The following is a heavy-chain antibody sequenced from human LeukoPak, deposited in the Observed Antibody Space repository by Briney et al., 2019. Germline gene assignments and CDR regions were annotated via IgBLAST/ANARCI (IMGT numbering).Heavy chain of an antibody. CDR2: IYYSGST. D-gene: IGHD2-2*01. V-gene: IGHV4-31*03. CDR3: ARVRCSSTSGYFSFYYMDV. J-gene: IGHJ6*03. Sequence: SETLSLTCTVSGGSISSGGYYWSWIRQHPGKGLEWIGYIYYSGSTYYNPSLKSRVTISVDTSKNQFSLKLSSVTAADTAVYYCARVRCSSTSGYFSFYYMDVWGKGTTVTVSS. CDR1: GGSISSGGYY.